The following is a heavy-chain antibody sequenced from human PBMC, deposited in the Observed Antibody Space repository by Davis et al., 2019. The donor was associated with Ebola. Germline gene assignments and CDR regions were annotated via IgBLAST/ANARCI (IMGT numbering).Heavy chain of an antibody. Sequence: GGSLRPSCAVSGFTSTAYGMHWVRQAPGKGLEWVANIPTFGHSEYYADSVKGRFSIFRDNSKNILFLQMNSLTINDTAVYFCAKGLDTALVHGMDVWGQGTTVIVSS. D-gene: IGHD5-18*01. CDR2: IPTFGHSE. J-gene: IGHJ6*02. V-gene: IGHV3-30*18. CDR3: AKGLDTALVHGMDV. CDR1: GFTSTAYG.